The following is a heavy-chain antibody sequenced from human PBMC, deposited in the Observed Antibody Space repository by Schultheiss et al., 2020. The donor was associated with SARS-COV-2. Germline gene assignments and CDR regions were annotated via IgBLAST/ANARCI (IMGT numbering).Heavy chain of an antibody. V-gene: IGHV4-34*01. Sequence: SETLSLTCTVSGGSISSYYWSWIRQPPGKGLEWIGEINHSGSTNYNPSLKSRVTISVDTSMHQFSLKLSSVTAADTAVYYCARTGAGRSGYESWGQGTLVTVSS. D-gene: IGHD3-3*01. CDR3: ARTGAGRSGYES. CDR2: INHSGST. CDR1: GGSISSYY. J-gene: IGHJ4*02.